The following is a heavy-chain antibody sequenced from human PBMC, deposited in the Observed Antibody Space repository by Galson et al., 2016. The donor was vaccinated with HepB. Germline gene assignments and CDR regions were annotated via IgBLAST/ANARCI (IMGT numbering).Heavy chain of an antibody. D-gene: IGHD3-3*01. J-gene: IGHJ6*02. CDR1: GYTFDSYW. CDR3: SRSLTDSYDFWGSIYKSYAMDV. CDR2: IYPGDFDT. Sequence: QSGAEVKTSGESLKISCRGSGYTFDSYWIGWVRQMPGKGLEWMGIIYPGDFDTRYSPSFQGQVTISVDKSISTAYLQWSGLTASDTAMYYCSRSLTDSYDFWGSIYKSYAMDVWGQGTTVTVS. V-gene: IGHV5-51*01.